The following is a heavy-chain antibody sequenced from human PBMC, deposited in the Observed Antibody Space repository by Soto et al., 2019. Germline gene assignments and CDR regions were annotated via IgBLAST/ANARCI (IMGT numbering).Heavy chain of an antibody. V-gene: IGHV1-18*01. CDR2: ISAYNGNT. Sequence: GASVKVSCKASGYTFTSYGISWVRQAPGQGLEWMGWISAYNGNTNYAQKLQGRVTMTTDTSTSTAYMELRSLRSDDTAVYYCARDLLYCTNGVCYKIGHNWFDPWGQGTLVTVSS. CDR3: ARDLLYCTNGVCYKIGHNWFDP. J-gene: IGHJ5*02. CDR1: GYTFTSYG. D-gene: IGHD2-8*01.